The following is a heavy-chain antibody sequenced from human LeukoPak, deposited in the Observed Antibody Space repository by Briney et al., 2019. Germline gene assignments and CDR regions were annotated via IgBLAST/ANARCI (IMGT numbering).Heavy chain of an antibody. V-gene: IGHV1-18*01. CDR2: ISGYSGNT. Sequence: ASVKVSCKASGCIFISYGISWVRWAPGQGLEWMGWISGYSGNTNYAQKLQGRVTMATDTSTSTAYMELRSLRSDDTAVYYCARDYYGSARNFDYWGQGTLVTVSS. CDR1: GCIFISYG. CDR3: ARDYYGSARNFDY. J-gene: IGHJ4*02. D-gene: IGHD3-10*01.